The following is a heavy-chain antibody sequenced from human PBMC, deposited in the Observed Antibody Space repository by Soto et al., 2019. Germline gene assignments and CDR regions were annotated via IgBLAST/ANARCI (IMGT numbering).Heavy chain of an antibody. D-gene: IGHD3-22*01. CDR1: GFAFSDYW. V-gene: IGHV3-7*03. CDR2: IKQDESEK. CDR3: ARGDYFDRRFDY. Sequence: EVHMVESGGGLVQPGGSLRLTCAASGFAFSDYWMSWVRQPPGQAVDWVATIKQDESEKYYVDSVKGRFTVSRDNAKNSLYLQMNSLRVDDTAVYYCARGDYFDRRFDYWGQGALVAVSS. J-gene: IGHJ4*02.